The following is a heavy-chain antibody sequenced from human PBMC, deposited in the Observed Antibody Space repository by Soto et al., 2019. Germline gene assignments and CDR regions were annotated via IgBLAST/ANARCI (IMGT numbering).Heavy chain of an antibody. J-gene: IGHJ4*02. Sequence: EVQLVESGGGLLQPGRSLRLSCAASGFTFDDYAMHWVRQAPGKGLEWVSGISWNSGNIGYADSVKGRFTISRDNAKNSLYLQMNSLRPEDTALYYCAKDFRGSVVRGVITDWGQGTLVTVSS. V-gene: IGHV3-9*01. CDR3: AKDFRGSVVRGVITD. CDR1: GFTFDDYA. CDR2: ISWNSGNI. D-gene: IGHD3-10*01.